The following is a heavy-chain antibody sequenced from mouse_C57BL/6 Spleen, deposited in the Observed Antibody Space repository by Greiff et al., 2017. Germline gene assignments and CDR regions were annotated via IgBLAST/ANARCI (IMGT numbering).Heavy chain of an antibody. Sequence: VQLQQPGAELVRPGTSVKLSCKASGYTFTSYWMHWVKQRPGQGLEWIGVIDPSDSYTNYNQKFKGKATLTVDTSSSTAYMQLSSLTSEDSAVYYCARGGTTVVGFDYWGQGTTLTVSS. D-gene: IGHD1-1*01. CDR2: IDPSDSYT. V-gene: IGHV1-59*01. CDR3: ARGGTTVVGFDY. J-gene: IGHJ2*01. CDR1: GYTFTSYW.